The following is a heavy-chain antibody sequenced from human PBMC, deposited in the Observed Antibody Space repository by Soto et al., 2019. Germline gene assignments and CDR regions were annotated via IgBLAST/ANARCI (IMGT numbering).Heavy chain of an antibody. J-gene: IGHJ4*02. CDR1: GGTFSSYA. Sequence: SVKVSCKASGGTFSSYAINWVRQAPGQGLEWMGGIIPIFGTANYAQKFQGRVTMTADESTSTAYMELSSLRSEDTAVYYCARGPSGWSFDDWGQGTLVTVAS. V-gene: IGHV1-69*13. D-gene: IGHD6-19*01. CDR3: ARGPSGWSFDD. CDR2: IIPIFGTA.